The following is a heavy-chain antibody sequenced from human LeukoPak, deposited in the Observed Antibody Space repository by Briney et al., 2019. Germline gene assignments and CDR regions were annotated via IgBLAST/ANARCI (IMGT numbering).Heavy chain of an antibody. CDR1: NYSISSGYY. V-gene: IGHV4-38-2*02. CDR2: IYHSGST. J-gene: IGHJ4*02. CDR3: ARHPVALARIDS. Sequence: SETLSLTCTVSNYSISSGYYWGWIRQPPEKGLEWIGSIYHSGSTYSNPSLKRRVTISVDTSKNQFSLKLSSVTAADTAVYFCARHPVALARIDSWGQGTLVTVSS. D-gene: IGHD2-15*01.